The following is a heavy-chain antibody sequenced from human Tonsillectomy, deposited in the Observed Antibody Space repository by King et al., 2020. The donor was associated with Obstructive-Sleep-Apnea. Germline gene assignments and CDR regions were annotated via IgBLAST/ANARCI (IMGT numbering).Heavy chain of an antibody. Sequence: QLQESGPGLVKPSETLSLTCTFSGGSISASKYYWGWIRQSPGKGLEWIGSFYEDGTTFYNPSLKSRVTISEDTSKIHFSLKLTSVTAADTAVYYCWRAPDHWGQGTLVTVDS. J-gene: IGHJ4*02. D-gene: IGHD1-14*01. CDR1: GGSISASKYY. CDR3: WRAPDH. V-gene: IGHV4-39*02. CDR2: FYEDGTT.